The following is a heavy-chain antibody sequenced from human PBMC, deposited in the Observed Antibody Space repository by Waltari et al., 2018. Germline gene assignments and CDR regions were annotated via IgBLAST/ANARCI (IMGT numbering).Heavy chain of an antibody. CDR1: GFTVSSNY. Sequence: EVQLVESGGGLIQPGGSLRLSCAASGFTVSSNYRSWVRQAPGKGLEWVSVIYSGGSTYYADSVKGRFTISRDNSKNTLYLQMNSLRAEYTAVYYCARDLNWNEHSSSWYDVYWGQGTLVTVSS. D-gene: IGHD6-13*01. CDR3: ARDLNWNEHSSSWYDVY. V-gene: IGHV3-53*01. J-gene: IGHJ4*02. CDR2: IYSGGST.